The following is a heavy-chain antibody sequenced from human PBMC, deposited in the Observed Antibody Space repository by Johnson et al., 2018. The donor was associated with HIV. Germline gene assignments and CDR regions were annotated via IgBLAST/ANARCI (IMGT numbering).Heavy chain of an antibody. D-gene: IGHD1-20*01. CDR1: GFTFSNFG. J-gene: IGHJ3*02. V-gene: IGHV3-30*03. CDR3: ARDTVTGSPAFDI. Sequence: VQLVESGGGVVQPGRSLRLSCAASGFTFSNFGFHWVRQAPGKGLEWVAAISFAGNNKYYADSVKGRFTISRDNSKNTLYLQMNSLRAEDTAVYYCARDTVTGSPAFDIWGQGTMVTVSS. CDR2: ISFAGNNK.